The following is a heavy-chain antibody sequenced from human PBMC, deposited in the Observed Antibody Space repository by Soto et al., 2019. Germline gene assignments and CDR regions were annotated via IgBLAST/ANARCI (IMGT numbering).Heavy chain of an antibody. D-gene: IGHD3-10*01. CDR1: GYTFTNYA. CDR2: INAGNGNT. J-gene: IGHJ4*02. V-gene: IGHV1-3*05. Sequence: QVQLVQSGAEEKKPGASVKVSCKASGYTFTNYAMNWVRQAPGQRLEWMGWINAGNGNTKYSQKFQGRVTITRDTSASTDYMEMSSLRSEDTAVYYCARDLGSGIIDYWGQGTLVTVSS. CDR3: ARDLGSGIIDY.